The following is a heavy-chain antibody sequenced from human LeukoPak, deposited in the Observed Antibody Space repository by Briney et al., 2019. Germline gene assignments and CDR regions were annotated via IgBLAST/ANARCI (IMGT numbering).Heavy chain of an antibody. CDR2: IIPIFGTA. V-gene: IGHV1-69*01. J-gene: IGHJ4*02. D-gene: IGHD3-10*01. Sequence: VKVSCKASGGTFSSYAISWVRQAPGQGLEWMGGIIPIFGTADYAQKFQGRVTITADESTSTAYMELSSLRSEDTAVYYCARYHTWGVALFDYWGQGTLVTVSS. CDR3: ARYHTWGVALFDY. CDR1: GGTFSSYA.